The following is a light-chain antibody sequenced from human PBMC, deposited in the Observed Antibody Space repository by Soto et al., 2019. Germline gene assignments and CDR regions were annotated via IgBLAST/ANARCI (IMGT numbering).Light chain of an antibody. CDR3: QQYGSSPLT. CDR2: GAS. Sequence: EIVLTQSPGTLSLCPGERATLSCTASQSISSSYIAWYQQNPGQAPRLLIYGASNRATGIPDRFSGNGSGTDFTLTINRLAPEDFAVFYCQQYGSSPLTFGGGTKVEIK. CDR1: QSISSSY. J-gene: IGKJ4*01. V-gene: IGKV3-20*01.